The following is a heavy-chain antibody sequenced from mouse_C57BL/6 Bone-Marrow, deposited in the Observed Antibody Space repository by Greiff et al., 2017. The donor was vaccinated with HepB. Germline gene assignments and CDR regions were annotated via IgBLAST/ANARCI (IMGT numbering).Heavy chain of an antibody. CDR2: IYPGDGDT. CDR1: GYAFSSSW. V-gene: IGHV1-82*01. J-gene: IGHJ3*01. Sequence: QVQLQQSGPELVKPGASVKISCKASGYAFSSSWMNWVKQSPGKGLEWIGRIYPGDGDTNYNGKLKGKATLTADKASSTAYMQLSSLTSEDSAVSFCARIGAVAYWGQGTLVTVSA. CDR3: ARIGAVAY.